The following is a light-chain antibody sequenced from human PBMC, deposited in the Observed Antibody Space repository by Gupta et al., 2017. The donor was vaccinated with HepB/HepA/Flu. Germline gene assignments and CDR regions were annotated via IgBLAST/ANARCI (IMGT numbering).Light chain of an antibody. CDR3: LLAFPGPYAV. CDR1: TGTVAPDNY. CDR2: DTN. Sequence: LLPQAPSLTVSTGGTVNLLCGSSTGTVAPDNYPFWIQQKRGQALKTLIYDTNNKHSWTPAPFSGSLLGGKAAMTRAGAQAEDEDYYYCLLAFPGPYAVFGGGTRLTVL. V-gene: IGLV7-46*01. J-gene: IGLJ2*01.